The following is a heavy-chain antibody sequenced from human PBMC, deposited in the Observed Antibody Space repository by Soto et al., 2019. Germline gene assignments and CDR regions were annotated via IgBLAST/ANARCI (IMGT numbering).Heavy chain of an antibody. CDR3: AILTTLVKGFDS. CDR1: EFDFSRYW. V-gene: IGHV5-51*01. J-gene: IGHJ4*02. D-gene: IGHD3-9*01. CDR2: IYPADSDA. Sequence: GESLKISCKGSEFDFSRYWIGWVRQMPGRGLEWMGIIYPADSDARYSPSFQGQVTFSVDKSISTAYLQWTSLKASDTAMYYWAILTTLVKGFDSWGQGTLVTVSS.